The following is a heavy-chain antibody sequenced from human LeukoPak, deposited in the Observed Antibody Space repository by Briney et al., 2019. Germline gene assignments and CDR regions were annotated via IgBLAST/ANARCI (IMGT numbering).Heavy chain of an antibody. CDR1: GFTFSSYG. CDR2: ISGSGGST. D-gene: IGHD4-17*01. CDR3: AKDEGYGDLVNYFDY. J-gene: IGHJ4*02. V-gene: IGHV3-23*01. Sequence: PGGSLRLSCAASGFTFSSYGMSWVRQAPGKGLEWVSAISGSGGSTYYADSVKGRFTISRDNSKNTLYLQMNSLRAEDTAVYYCAKDEGYGDLVNYFDYWGQGTLVTVSS.